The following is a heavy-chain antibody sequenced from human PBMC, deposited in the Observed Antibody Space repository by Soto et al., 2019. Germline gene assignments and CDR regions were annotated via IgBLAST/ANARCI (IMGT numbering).Heavy chain of an antibody. D-gene: IGHD5-18*01. J-gene: IGHJ5*02. CDR1: GYTFTGYY. Sequence: GASVKVSCKASGYTFTGYYMHWVRQAPGQGLEWMGWINPNSGGTNYAQKFQGWVTMTRDTSISTAYMELSRLRSDDTAVYYCARDRRYSYGNNWFDPWGQGTLVTVS. CDR2: INPNSGGT. V-gene: IGHV1-2*04. CDR3: ARDRRYSYGNNWFDP.